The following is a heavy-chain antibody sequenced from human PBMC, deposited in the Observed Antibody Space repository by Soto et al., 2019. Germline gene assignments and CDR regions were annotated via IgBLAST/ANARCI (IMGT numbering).Heavy chain of an antibody. Sequence: PSETLSLTCTVSGVSISGYYWTWIRQPPGKGLEGIGYIDYSANTNYNPSLRGRVTISINASKSQFSLDLSSVTPADSAVYFCARGIGQQLPPLDWGQGTLVTVSS. CDR3: ARGIGQQLPPLD. CDR1: GVSISGYY. J-gene: IGHJ4*02. V-gene: IGHV4-59*01. D-gene: IGHD6-13*01. CDR2: IDYSANT.